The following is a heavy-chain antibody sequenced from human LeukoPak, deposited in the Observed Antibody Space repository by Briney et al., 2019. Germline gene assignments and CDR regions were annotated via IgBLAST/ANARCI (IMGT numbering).Heavy chain of an antibody. D-gene: IGHD3-10*01. CDR2: IVVGSGNT. Sequence: SVKVSCKASGFTFTSSAMQWVRQARGQRLEWIGWIVVGSGNTNYAQKFQERVTITRDMSTSTAYMELSSLRSEDMAVYYCAADRNYYGSGSYYNFDYWGQGTLVTVSS. CDR1: GFTFTSSA. J-gene: IGHJ4*02. CDR3: AADRNYYGSGSYYNFDY. V-gene: IGHV1-58*02.